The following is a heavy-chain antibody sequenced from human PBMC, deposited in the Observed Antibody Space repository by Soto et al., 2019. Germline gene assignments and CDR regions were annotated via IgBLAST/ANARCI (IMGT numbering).Heavy chain of an antibody. CDR3: AKAMVVVTAISGGGGFDK. V-gene: IGHV3-30*18. D-gene: IGHD2-21*02. CDR1: GFTFSSYG. J-gene: IGHJ3*02. Sequence: GGSLRLSCAASGFTFSSYGMHWVRQAPGKGLEWVAVISYDGSNKYCADYVRGRFTISRDNSKNTLYLQMNSLRAEDTAVYYCAKAMVVVTAISGGGGFDKWGQGTLVTVSS. CDR2: ISYDGSNK.